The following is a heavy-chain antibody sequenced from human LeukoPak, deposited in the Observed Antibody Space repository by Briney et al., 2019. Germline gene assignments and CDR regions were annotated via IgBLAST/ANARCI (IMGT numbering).Heavy chain of an antibody. J-gene: IGHJ4*02. CDR3: ARDGYSGNDGL. CDR1: GGSISNYY. CDR2: IYHSGST. V-gene: IGHV4-59*01. D-gene: IGHD5-12*01. Sequence: SETLSLTCTVSGGSISNYYWSCIRQPPGEGLEWIGYIYHSGSTNYNPSLKSRVTISVDTSKNQFSLRLSSVTAADTAVYYCARDGYSGNDGLWGQGTLVTVSS.